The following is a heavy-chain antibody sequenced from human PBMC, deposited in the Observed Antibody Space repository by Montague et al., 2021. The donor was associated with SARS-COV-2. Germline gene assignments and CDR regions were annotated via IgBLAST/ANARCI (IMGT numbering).Heavy chain of an antibody. J-gene: IGHJ4*02. CDR3: ARGYFYVTKHLDS. Sequence: SETLSLTCAAYGGSFSGYYWSWIRQPPGKGLEWIGEINDSGSTNYNPSLKSRVTISVDTSKNQFSLKLNSVSAADTAVYYCARGYFYVTKHLDSWGQGTLVTVSS. V-gene: IGHV4-34*01. CDR2: INDSGST. D-gene: IGHD3-10*02. CDR1: GGSFSGYY.